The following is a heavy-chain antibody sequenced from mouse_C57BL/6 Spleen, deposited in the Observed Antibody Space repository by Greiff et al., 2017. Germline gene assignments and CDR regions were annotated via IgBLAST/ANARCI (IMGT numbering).Heavy chain of an antibody. D-gene: IGHD1-1*01. J-gene: IGHJ1*03. CDR1: GFSFNTYA. V-gene: IGHV10-1*01. CDR3: VRSYGSSYGYFDV. Sequence: DVKLVESGGGLVQPKGSLKLSCAASGFSFNTYAMNWVRQAPGKGLEWVARIRSKSNNYATYYADSVKDRFTISRDESESMLYLQMNNLKTEDTAMYYCVRSYGSSYGYFDVWGTGTTVTVSS. CDR2: IRSKSNNYAT.